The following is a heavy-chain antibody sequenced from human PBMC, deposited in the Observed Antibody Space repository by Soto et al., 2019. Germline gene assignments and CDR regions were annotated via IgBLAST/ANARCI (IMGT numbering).Heavy chain of an antibody. CDR1: GYSFTSYW. CDR2: IYPGDSDT. J-gene: IGHJ1*01. V-gene: IGHV5-51*01. D-gene: IGHD6-6*01. CDR3: ARHYSKYSSSSAEYFQH. Sequence: GESLKISCKGSGYSFTSYWIGWVRQMPGKGLEWMGIIYPGDSDTRYSPSIQGQVTISADKSISPAYLQWSSLKASDTAMYYVARHYSKYSSSSAEYFQHWGQGTLVTVSS.